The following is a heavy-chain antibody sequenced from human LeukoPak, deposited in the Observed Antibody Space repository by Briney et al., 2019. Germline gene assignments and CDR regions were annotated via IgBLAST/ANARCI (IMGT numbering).Heavy chain of an antibody. V-gene: IGHV3-30*18. J-gene: IGHJ4*02. CDR3: AKGLGTGSVLARPLHY. D-gene: IGHD3-10*01. Sequence: GSLRLSCAASGFPLITYDMHWVRQAPDKGLQWVAVISSDGYRTDYPDSVRGRFTISRDNFKNTVDLQMISVTAEDTAMYFCAKGLGTGSVLARPLHYWGQGTLVTVSS. CDR1: GFPLITYD. CDR2: ISSDGYRT.